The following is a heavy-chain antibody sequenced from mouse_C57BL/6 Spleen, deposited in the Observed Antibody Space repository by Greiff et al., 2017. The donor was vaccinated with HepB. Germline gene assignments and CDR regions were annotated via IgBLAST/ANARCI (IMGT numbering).Heavy chain of an antibody. CDR1: GYTFTDYY. CDR3: AREWDDAMDY. V-gene: IGHV1-19*01. CDR2: INPYNGGT. J-gene: IGHJ4*01. Sequence: EVQRVESGPVLVKPGASVKMSCKASGYTFTDYYMNWVKQSHGKSLEWIGVINPYNGGTSYNQKFKGKATLTVDKSSSTAYMELNSLTSEDSAVYYCAREWDDAMDYWGQGTSVTVSS. D-gene: IGHD4-1*01.